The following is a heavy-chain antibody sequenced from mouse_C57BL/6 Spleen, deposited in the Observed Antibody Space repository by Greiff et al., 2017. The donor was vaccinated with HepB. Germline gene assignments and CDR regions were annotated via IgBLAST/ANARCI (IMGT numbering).Heavy chain of an antibody. J-gene: IGHJ4*01. CDR1: GFSFNTYA. Sequence: EVKVVESGGGLVQPKGSLKLSCAASGFSFNTYAMNWVRQAPGKGLEWVARIRSKSNNYATYYADSVKDRFTISRDDSESMLYLQMNNLKTEDTAMYYCVRPTDGAMDYWGQGTSVTVSS. CDR3: VRPTDGAMDY. D-gene: IGHD2-3*01. V-gene: IGHV10-1*01. CDR2: IRSKSNNYAT.